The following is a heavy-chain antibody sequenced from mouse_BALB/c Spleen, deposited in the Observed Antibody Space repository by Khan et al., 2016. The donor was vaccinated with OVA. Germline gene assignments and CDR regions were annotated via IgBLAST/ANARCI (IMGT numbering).Heavy chain of an antibody. D-gene: IGHD2-14*01. CDR2: INPRSDYT. CDR3: ARRTTGDAMDY. J-gene: IGHJ4*01. Sequence: QMQLEESGAELARPGASVKMSCKASGYTFPSNTMHWVKQRPGQGLEWIGYINPRSDYTIYNQKFKDKATLTADISSTTAYMQLSSLTSDDSAVYYCARRTTGDAMDYWGQGTSVTVSS. V-gene: IGHV1-4*01. CDR1: GYTFPSNT.